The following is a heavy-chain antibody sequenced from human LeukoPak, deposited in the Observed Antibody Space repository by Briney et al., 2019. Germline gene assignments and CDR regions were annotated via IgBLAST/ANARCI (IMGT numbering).Heavy chain of an antibody. J-gene: IGHJ4*02. Sequence: KPSETLSLTCSVSGYSISSGYYWGWIRPPPGKGLEWIGSIYHRGSTYYNPSLKSRVTIPVDTSKNQFSLKLSSVTAADTAVYYCARETAMRGSSWYGGRDFDYWGRGTLVTVSS. CDR2: IYHRGST. V-gene: IGHV4-38-2*02. CDR1: GYSISSGYY. D-gene: IGHD6-13*01. CDR3: ARETAMRGSSWYGGRDFDY.